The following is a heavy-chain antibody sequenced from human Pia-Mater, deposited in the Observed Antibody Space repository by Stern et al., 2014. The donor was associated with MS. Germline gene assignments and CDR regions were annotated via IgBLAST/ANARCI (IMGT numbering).Heavy chain of an antibody. J-gene: IGHJ2*01. CDR1: GGSFSGYY. Sequence: QVQLQQWGAGLLKPSETLSLTCAVYGGSFSGYYWSWIRQPPGKGLEWIGEINHSGSTHYNPSLKSRVTISVDTSKNQFSLKLSSVTAADTAVYYCARGGETYGDYLFGWYFDLWGRGTLVTVSS. V-gene: IGHV4-34*01. D-gene: IGHD4-17*01. CDR2: INHSGST. CDR3: ARGGETYGDYLFGWYFDL.